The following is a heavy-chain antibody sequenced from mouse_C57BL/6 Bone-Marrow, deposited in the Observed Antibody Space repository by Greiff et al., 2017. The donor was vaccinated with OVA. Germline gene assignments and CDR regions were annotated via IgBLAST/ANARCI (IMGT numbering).Heavy chain of an antibody. J-gene: IGHJ2*01. V-gene: IGHV1-63*01. CDR3: ASSKGYDGYYFDY. D-gene: IGHD2-3*01. CDR2: IYPGGGYT. Sequence: QVQLQQSGAELVRPGTSVKMSCKASGYTFTNYWIGWAKQRPGHGLEWIGDIYPGGGYTNYNEKFKGKATLTADKSSSTAYMQFSSLTSEDSAIYYCASSKGYDGYYFDYWGQGTTLTVSS. CDR1: GYTFTNYW.